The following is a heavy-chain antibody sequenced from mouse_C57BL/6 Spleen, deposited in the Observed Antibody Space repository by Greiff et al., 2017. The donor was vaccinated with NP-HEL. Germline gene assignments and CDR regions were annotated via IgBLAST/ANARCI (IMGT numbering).Heavy chain of an antibody. D-gene: IGHD2-1*01. CDR2: IDPNSGGT. V-gene: IGHV1-72*01. CDR1: GYTFTSYW. Sequence: QVQLQQPGAELVKPGASVKLSCKASGYTFTSYWMHWVTQRPGRGLEWIGRIDPNSGGTKYNEQFKSKATLTVDKPSSTAYLQISSLTSEDSAVYYCARAVYYGNSFAYWGQGTLVTVSA. CDR3: ARAVYYGNSFAY. J-gene: IGHJ3*01.